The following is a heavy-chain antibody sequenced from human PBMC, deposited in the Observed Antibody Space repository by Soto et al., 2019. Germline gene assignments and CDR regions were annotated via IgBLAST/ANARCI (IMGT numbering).Heavy chain of an antibody. J-gene: IGHJ6*03. CDR1: GDTFNDYY. CDR2: INPNGGVT. D-gene: IGHD5-12*01. Sequence: QVQLVQSGAEVKKPGASVTVSCRSSGDTFNDYYIHWVRQAPGQGLEWMGWINPNGGVTKYAQKFQGWVTMTRETSIRTVYMQLSRLRSDDTAVYYCARESGGATATLDYYDFYMDVWGTGTTVTVSS. V-gene: IGHV1-2*04. CDR3: ARESGGATATLDYYDFYMDV.